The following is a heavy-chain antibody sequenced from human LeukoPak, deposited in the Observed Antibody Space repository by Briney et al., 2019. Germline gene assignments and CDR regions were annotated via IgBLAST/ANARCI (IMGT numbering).Heavy chain of an antibody. J-gene: IGHJ4*02. CDR3: ARGCSSSWYFV. CDR1: GGSVSSGSYY. D-gene: IGHD6-13*01. Sequence: PSETLPLTCTVSGGSVSSGSYYWSWIRQPPGKGLEWIGYIYYSGSTNYNPSLKSRVTISADTSKNQFSLKLSSVTAADTAVYYCARGCSSSWYFVWGQGTLVTVSS. CDR2: IYYSGST. V-gene: IGHV4-61*01.